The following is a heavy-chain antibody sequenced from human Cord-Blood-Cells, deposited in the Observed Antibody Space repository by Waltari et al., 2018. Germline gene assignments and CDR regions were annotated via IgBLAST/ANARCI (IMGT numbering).Heavy chain of an antibody. Sequence: QVQLQQWGAGLLKPSETLSLTCAVYGGSFSGYYWSWIRQPPGKGLEWIGEINHSGSNNYNPSLKSRVTISVDTSKNQFSLKLSSVTAADTAVYYCASDAAAMAGFDYWGQGTLVTVSS. CDR2: INHSGSN. D-gene: IGHD2-2*01. V-gene: IGHV4-34*01. J-gene: IGHJ4*02. CDR1: GGSFSGYY. CDR3: ASDAAAMAGFDY.